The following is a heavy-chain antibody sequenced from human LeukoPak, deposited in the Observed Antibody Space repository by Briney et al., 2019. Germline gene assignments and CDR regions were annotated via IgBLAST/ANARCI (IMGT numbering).Heavy chain of an antibody. CDR1: GGSISSTSLY. Sequence: SETLSLTCTVSGGSISSTSLYWGWIRQPPGKGLEWIGSISYSVGTYYNPSLKSRVTISVDTSKNQFSLKLSSLTAADTAVYYCARAPERWYSYGSYTYYYMDVWGKGTTVTVSS. J-gene: IGHJ6*03. CDR2: ISYSVGT. V-gene: IGHV4-39*07. CDR3: ARAPERWYSYGSYTYYYMDV. D-gene: IGHD5-18*01.